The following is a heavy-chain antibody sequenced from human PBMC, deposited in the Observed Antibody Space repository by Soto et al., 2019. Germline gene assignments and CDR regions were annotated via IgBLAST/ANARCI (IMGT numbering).Heavy chain of an antibody. CDR2: IWYDGSNK. V-gene: IGHV3-33*01. CDR3: ARDRSYFDY. CDR1: GFTFSSYG. Sequence: QVQLVESGGGVVQPGRSLRLSCAASGFTFSSYGMHWVREAPGKGLEWVAVIWYDGSNKYYADSVKGRFTISRDISKNTLYLQMNSLRAEDTAVYYCARDRSYFDYWGQGTLVTVSS. J-gene: IGHJ4*02.